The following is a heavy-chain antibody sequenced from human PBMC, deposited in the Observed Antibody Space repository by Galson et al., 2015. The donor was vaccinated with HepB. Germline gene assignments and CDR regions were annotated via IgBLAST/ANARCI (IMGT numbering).Heavy chain of an antibody. V-gene: IGHV2-70*01. CDR2: IDGHDAK. CDR1: GFSLDTNSLS. Sequence: PALVKPTQTLTLTCSFSGFSLDTNSLSLIWLRQPPGKALEWLALIDGHDAKYYRPSLKTRLAISRDTSTNQVLLTMTNMDPVDTATYYCARSSGAPMARGYYCHYYMDVWGKGTTVTVSS. CDR3: ARSSGAPMARGYYCHYYMDV. D-gene: IGHD3-10*01. J-gene: IGHJ6*03.